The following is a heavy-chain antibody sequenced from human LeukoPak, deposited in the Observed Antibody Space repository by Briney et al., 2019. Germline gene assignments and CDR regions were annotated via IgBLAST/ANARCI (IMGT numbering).Heavy chain of an antibody. J-gene: IGHJ4*02. V-gene: IGHV3-74*01. Sequence: PGGSLRLSCAASGFTFSSYGMHWVRQAPGKGLVWVSRINSDGSSTSYADSVKGRFTISRDNAKNTLYLQMNSLRAEDTAVYYCARGGPYYDSSGYHVNDYWGQGTLVTVSS. CDR1: GFTFSSYG. D-gene: IGHD3-22*01. CDR3: ARGGPYYDSSGYHVNDY. CDR2: INSDGSST.